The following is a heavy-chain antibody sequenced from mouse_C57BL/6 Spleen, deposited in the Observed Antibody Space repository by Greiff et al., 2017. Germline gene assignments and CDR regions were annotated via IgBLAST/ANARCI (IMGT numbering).Heavy chain of an antibody. CDR2: IYPGDGDT. J-gene: IGHJ2*01. CDR3: ARGGSLYFDY. CDR1: GYAFSSSW. V-gene: IGHV1-82*01. D-gene: IGHD1-1*01. Sequence: VQLQQSGPELVKPGASVKISCKASGYAFSSSWMNWVKQRPGKGLEWIGRIYPGDGDTNYNGKFKGKATLTADKSSSTAYMTLSGLPSEDSAVYFCARGGSLYFDYWGQGTTLTVSS.